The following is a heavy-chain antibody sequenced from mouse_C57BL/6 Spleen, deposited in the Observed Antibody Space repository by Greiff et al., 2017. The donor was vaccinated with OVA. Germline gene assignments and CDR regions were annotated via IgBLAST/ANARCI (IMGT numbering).Heavy chain of an antibody. Sequence: QVQLQQPGAELVKPGASVKLSCKASGYTFTSYWMQWVKQRPGQGLEWIGEIDPSDSYTNYDQKFKGKATLTVDTSSSTAYMQLSSLTSEDSAVYYGARRGNYNFDYWGQGTTLTVSS. D-gene: IGHD2-1*01. CDR1: GYTFTSYW. J-gene: IGHJ2*01. CDR2: IDPSDSYT. V-gene: IGHV1-50*01. CDR3: ARRGNYNFDY.